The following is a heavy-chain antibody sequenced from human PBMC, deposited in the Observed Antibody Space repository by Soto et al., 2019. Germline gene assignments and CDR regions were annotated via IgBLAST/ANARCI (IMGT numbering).Heavy chain of an antibody. CDR3: VRTSLVVAVATREDF. D-gene: IGHD2-15*01. CDR2: IDSDGSRI. V-gene: IGHV3-74*01. J-gene: IGHJ4*02. CDR1: GFTFSNYW. Sequence: EVQLVESGGGLVQPGESLRLSCAASGFTFSNYWMHWVRQAPGKGLVWVSRIDSDGSRITYADFVKGRFTISRDNAKKTVYLHMNSLTAEDTAVYYCVRTSLVVAVATREDFWGQGTLVNVSS.